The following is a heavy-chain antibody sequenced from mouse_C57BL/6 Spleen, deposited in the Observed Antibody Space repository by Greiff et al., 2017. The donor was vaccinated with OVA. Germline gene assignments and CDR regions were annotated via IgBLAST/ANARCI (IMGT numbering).Heavy chain of an antibody. CDR3: ARFRDYDGTPYAMDY. J-gene: IGHJ4*01. CDR1: GYTFTSYW. V-gene: IGHV1-52*01. Sequence: QVQLQQPGAELVRPGSSVKLSCKASGYTFTSYWMHWVKQRPIQGLEWIGNIDPSDSETHYNQKFKDKATLTVDKSSSTAYMQLSSLTSEDSAVYYCARFRDYDGTPYAMDYWGQGTSVTVSS. CDR2: IDPSDSET. D-gene: IGHD2-4*01.